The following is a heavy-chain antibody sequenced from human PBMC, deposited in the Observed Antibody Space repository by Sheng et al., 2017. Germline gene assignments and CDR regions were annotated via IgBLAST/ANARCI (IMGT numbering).Heavy chain of an antibody. CDR2: ISGTSGTT. CDR3: GRDPNGDYIGTFDF. V-gene: IGHV3-23*04. Sequence: EVHLVESGGGLVQPGGSLRLSCSASGFTFSTYGMTCVRQAPGKGLEWVSSISGTSGTTQYADSVKGRFIISRDNSKNTLYLQTNSLRADDTAVYYCGRDPNGDYIGTFDFWGQGTMVTVSS. J-gene: IGHJ3*01. D-gene: IGHD4-17*01. CDR1: GFTFSTYG.